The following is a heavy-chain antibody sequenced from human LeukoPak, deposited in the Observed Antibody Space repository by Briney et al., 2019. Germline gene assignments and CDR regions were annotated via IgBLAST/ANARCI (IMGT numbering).Heavy chain of an antibody. D-gene: IGHD2-21*02. Sequence: PSETLSLTCTVSGGSISEYYWGWIRQPPGKGLEWIGSIYYSGSTYYNPSLKSRVTISVDTSKNQFSLKLSSVTAADTAVYYCARLGLDSYCGGDCYPNWFDPWGQGTLVTVSS. J-gene: IGHJ5*02. CDR2: IYYSGST. CDR1: GGSISEYY. V-gene: IGHV4-39*01. CDR3: ARLGLDSYCGGDCYPNWFDP.